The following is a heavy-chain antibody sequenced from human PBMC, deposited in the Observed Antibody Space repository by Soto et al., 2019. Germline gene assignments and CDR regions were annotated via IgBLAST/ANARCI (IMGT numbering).Heavy chain of an antibody. J-gene: IGHJ4*02. CDR1: GYTLTELS. Sequence: ASVKVSCKVSGYTLTELSMHWVRQAPGKGLEWMGGFDPEDGETIYAQKFQGRVTMTEDTSTDTAYMELSSLRSEDTAVYYCATVWAKTGRFDYWGQGTLVTVSS. D-gene: IGHD3-9*01. V-gene: IGHV1-24*01. CDR2: FDPEDGET. CDR3: ATVWAKTGRFDY.